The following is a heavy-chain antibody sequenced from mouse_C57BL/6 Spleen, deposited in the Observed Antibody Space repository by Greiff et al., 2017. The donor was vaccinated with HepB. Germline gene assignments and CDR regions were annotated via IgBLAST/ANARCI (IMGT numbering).Heavy chain of an antibody. Sequence: QVQLQQPGAELVRPGTSVKLSCKASGYTFTSYWMHWVKQRPGQGLEWIGVIDPSDSYTNYNQKFKGQATLTVDTSSSTAYMQLSSLTSEDSAVYYCAGYFDVWGTGTTVTVSS. CDR2: IDPSDSYT. CDR1: GYTFTSYW. J-gene: IGHJ1*03. V-gene: IGHV1-59*01. CDR3: AGYFDV.